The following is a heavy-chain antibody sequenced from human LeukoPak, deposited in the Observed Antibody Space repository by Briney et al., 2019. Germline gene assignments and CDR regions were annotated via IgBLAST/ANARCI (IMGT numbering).Heavy chain of an antibody. CDR1: GYTFSSYG. Sequence: PGGSLRLSCVASGYTFSSYGMHWVRQAPGNGLQWVAVIWYDESKKYYTDSVKGRFTISRDVSKNTLYLQMNSLRAEDSAMYYCARAGGIGLDYWGQGTLVTVSS. J-gene: IGHJ4*02. CDR3: ARAGGIGLDY. V-gene: IGHV3-33*01. D-gene: IGHD1-1*01. CDR2: IWYDESKK.